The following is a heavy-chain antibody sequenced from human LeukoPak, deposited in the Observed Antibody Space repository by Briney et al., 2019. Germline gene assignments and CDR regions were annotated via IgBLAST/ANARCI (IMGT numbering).Heavy chain of an antibody. V-gene: IGHV4-59*08. CDR1: GGXISTYY. Sequence: SETLSLTCTVSGGXISTYYWGWIRQPPGKGLEWIGYISYSGSTNYNPSLKSRVTISLDTSKNQFALKLSSVTAADTAVYYCARSIIGTRSKFDYWGQGTLVTVSS. J-gene: IGHJ4*02. D-gene: IGHD1/OR15-1a*01. CDR3: ARSIIGTRSKFDY. CDR2: ISYSGST.